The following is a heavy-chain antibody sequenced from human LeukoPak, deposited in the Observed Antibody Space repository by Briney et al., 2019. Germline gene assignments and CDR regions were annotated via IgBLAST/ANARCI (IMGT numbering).Heavy chain of an antibody. J-gene: IGHJ4*02. D-gene: IGHD3-22*01. Sequence: ASVKVSCKASGGTFISYAISWVRQAPGQGLEWMGGIIPIFGTANYAQKFQGRVTITADESTSTAYMELSSLRSEDTAVYYCARAHYYDSSGYDFPFDYWGQGTLVTVSS. CDR3: ARAHYYDSSGYDFPFDY. CDR2: IIPIFGTA. CDR1: GGTFISYA. V-gene: IGHV1-69*13.